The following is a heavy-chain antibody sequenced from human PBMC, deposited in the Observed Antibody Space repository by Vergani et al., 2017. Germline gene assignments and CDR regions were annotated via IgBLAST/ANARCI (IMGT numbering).Heavy chain of an antibody. J-gene: IGHJ6*03. CDR3: ARGLSSSRPYYYYYMDV. Sequence: QLQLQESGSGLVKPSQTLSLTCAVSGDSITNGGFSWNWIRQPPGKGPEWIGYIFPSGNSDYNPSLKNRVSISVDTSKNQFSLKLSSVTAADTAVYYCARGLSSSRPYYYYYMDVWGKGTTVTVSS. CDR2: IFPSGNS. D-gene: IGHD6-6*01. V-gene: IGHV4-30-2*01. CDR1: GDSITNGGFS.